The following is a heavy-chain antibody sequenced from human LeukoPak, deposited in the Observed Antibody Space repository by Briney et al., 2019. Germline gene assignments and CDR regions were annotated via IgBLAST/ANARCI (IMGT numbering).Heavy chain of an antibody. CDR2: MNPNSGNT. J-gene: IGHJ3*02. CDR3: AADYEWELLLAAFDI. CDR1: GYTFTSYD. V-gene: IGHV1-8*01. Sequence: ASVEVSCKASGYTFTSYDINWVRQATGQGLEWMGWMNPNSGNTGYAQKFQERVTITRDMSTSTAYMELSSLRSEDTAVYYCAADYEWELLLAAFDIWGQGTMVTVSS. D-gene: IGHD1-26*01.